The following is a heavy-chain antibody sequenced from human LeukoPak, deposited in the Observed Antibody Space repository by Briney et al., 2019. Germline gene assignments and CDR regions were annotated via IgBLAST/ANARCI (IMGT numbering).Heavy chain of an antibody. CDR3: ARRRYYDSTGYLD. J-gene: IGHJ1*01. V-gene: IGHV4-39*01. D-gene: IGHD3-22*01. Sequence: SETLSLTCTLSGGSVSSSSYYWGWIRQPPGKGLEWIGDIYRSGSIYYNPSLKSRVSMSVDTSENQFSRELTSVAAADTAVYYCARRRYYDSTGYLDWGQGTLVTVSS. CDR1: GGSVSSSSYY. CDR2: IYRSGSI.